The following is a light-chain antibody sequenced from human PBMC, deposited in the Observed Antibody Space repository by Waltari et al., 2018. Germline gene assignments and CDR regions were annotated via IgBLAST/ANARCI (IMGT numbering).Light chain of an antibody. Sequence: QSALTPPASVSGSPGQSITISGPGPIRDDGVYNCVPWYQQHPGKAPKLMIYEVSNRPSGVSNRFSGSKSGNTASLTISGLQAEDEADYYCSSYTSSSTPVVFGGGTKLTVL. J-gene: IGLJ2*01. V-gene: IGLV2-14*01. CDR1: IRDDGVYNC. CDR2: EVS. CDR3: SSYTSSSTPVV.